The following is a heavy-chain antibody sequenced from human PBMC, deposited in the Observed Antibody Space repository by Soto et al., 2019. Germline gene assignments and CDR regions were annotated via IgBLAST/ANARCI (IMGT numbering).Heavy chain of an antibody. CDR2: IRSKAYGGTT. CDR1: GFTFGDYA. J-gene: IGHJ6*03. D-gene: IGHD4-4*01. CDR3: TRDRDYSNYEIRFNYYYYYMDV. Sequence: GGSLRLSCTASGFTFGDYAMSWFRQAPGKGLEWVGFIRSKAYGGTTEYAASVKGRFTISRDDSKSIAYLQMNSLKTEDTAVYYCTRDRDYSNYEIRFNYYYYYMDVWGKGTTVTVSS. V-gene: IGHV3-49*03.